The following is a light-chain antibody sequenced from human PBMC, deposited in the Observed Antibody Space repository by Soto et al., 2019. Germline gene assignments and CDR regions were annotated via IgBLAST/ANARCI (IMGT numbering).Light chain of an antibody. CDR3: QQSSTTPWT. CDR2: AAS. J-gene: IGKJ1*01. Sequence: DIQMTQSPSTLSASVGDRVTITCRASQSISVWLAWYQQEPGKAPQLLIYAASTLQTGVPSRFSGSGSGRDFTLTISSLQPEDFATYYCQQSSTTPWTFGQGTKVDIK. V-gene: IGKV1-39*01. CDR1: QSISVW.